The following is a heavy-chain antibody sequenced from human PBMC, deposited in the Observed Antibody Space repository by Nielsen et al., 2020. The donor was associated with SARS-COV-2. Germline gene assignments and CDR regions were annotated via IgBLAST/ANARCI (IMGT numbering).Heavy chain of an antibody. V-gene: IGHV3-21*01. CDR1: EFTFGAYS. Sequence: GESLKISCAASEFTFGAYSMNWVRQAPGKGLEWVSSINSGSSYIYYADSVKGRFTISRDNAKNSLDLQMNSLRAEDTAVYYCARGRNTYAYEHQFYYGMDVWGQGTTVIVSS. J-gene: IGHJ6*02. CDR2: INSGSSYI. D-gene: IGHD3-16*01. CDR3: ARGRNTYAYEHQFYYGMDV.